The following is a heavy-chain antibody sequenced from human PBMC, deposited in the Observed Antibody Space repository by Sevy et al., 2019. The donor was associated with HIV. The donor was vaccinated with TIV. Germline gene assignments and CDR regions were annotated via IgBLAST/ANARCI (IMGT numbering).Heavy chain of an antibody. J-gene: IGHJ6*02. CDR1: GYTFTSYG. CDR2: ISAYNGNT. V-gene: IGHV1-18*01. D-gene: IGHD3-22*01. CDR3: ASDLYYYDSSGYYYPGDYYYYYGMDV. Sequence: VKVSCKASGYTFTSYGISWVRQAPGQGLEWMGWISAYNGNTNYPQKLQGRVTMTTDTSTSTAYMELRSLRCDDTAVYYCASDLYYYDSSGYYYPGDYYYYYGMDVWGQGTTVTVSS.